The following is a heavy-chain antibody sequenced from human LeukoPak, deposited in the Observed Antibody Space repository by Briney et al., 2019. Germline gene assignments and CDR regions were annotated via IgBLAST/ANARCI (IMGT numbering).Heavy chain of an antibody. J-gene: IGHJ4*02. D-gene: IGHD5-18*01. V-gene: IGHV1-18*01. Sequence: ASVKVSCKASGYTFTSYGISWVRQAPGQGLEWMGWISAYNGNTNYAQKLQGRVTMTTDTSTSTAYMELRSLRSDDTAVYYCARDLLVDTAMVRFDYWGQGTLVTVSS. CDR1: GYTFTSYG. CDR2: ISAYNGNT. CDR3: ARDLLVDTAMVRFDY.